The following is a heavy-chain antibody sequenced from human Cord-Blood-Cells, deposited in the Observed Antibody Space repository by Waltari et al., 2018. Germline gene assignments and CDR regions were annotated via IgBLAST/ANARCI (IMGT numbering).Heavy chain of an antibody. J-gene: IGHJ4*02. CDR3: AREDMAAAAFDY. CDR2: TYCMSKWDN. Sequence: QVQLQQSAPGLVKPSQTLSLTCAISGHSVSSNRAAWNWIRQSPSRGLEWLGRTYCMSKWDNDYAVSVKSRITINPDTSKNRFSLQLNAVTPEDTAVYYCAREDMAAAAFDYWGQGTLVTVSS. D-gene: IGHD6-13*01. CDR1: GHSVSSNRAA. V-gene: IGHV6-1*01.